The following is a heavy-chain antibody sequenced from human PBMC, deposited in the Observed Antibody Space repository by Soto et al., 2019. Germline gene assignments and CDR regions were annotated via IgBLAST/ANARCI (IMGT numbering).Heavy chain of an antibody. CDR3: ARDSSGRQYYGMDV. D-gene: IGHD3-22*01. CDR1: GFIFSDYS. V-gene: IGHV3-48*02. Sequence: GGSLRLSCTPSGFIFSDYSMNWFRQAPGKGLEWISYITTTSSTMYYADSAKGRFTISRDNAKNSLYLQMNSLRDEDTAVYYCARDSSGRQYYGMDVWGQGTTVTVSS. CDR2: ITTTSSTM. J-gene: IGHJ6*02.